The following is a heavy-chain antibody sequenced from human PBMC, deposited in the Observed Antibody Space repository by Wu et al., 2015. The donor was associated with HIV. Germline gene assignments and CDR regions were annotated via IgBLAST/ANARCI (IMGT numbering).Heavy chain of an antibody. Sequence: QVELVQSGDEVKKPGASVKVSCKASGDTFSNYDINWVRQATGQGLEWMGWMNPNSGNTGYAQKFQGRVTITRDTSITTVYMELNSLRSEDTAVYFCVRGYSGDTNLDSWFDTWGQGTQVTVSS. V-gene: IGHV1-8*03. CDR2: MNPNSGNT. CDR1: GDTFSNYD. J-gene: IGHJ5*02. CDR3: VRGYSGDTNLDSWFDT. D-gene: IGHD3-10*01.